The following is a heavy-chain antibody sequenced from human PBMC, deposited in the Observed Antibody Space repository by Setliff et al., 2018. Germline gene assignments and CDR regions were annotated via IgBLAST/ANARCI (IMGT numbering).Heavy chain of an antibody. CDR3: AREGSMIVEYYYYYGMDV. D-gene: IGHD3-22*01. Sequence: PGGSLRLSCAASGFTFRSYWMSWVRQAPGKGLEWVANIKQDGSEKYYVDSVKGRFTISRDNAKNSLYLQMNSLRAEDTAVYYCAREGSMIVEYYYYYGMDVWGQGTTVTVSS. CDR2: IKQDGSEK. V-gene: IGHV3-7*01. CDR1: GFTFRSYW. J-gene: IGHJ6*02.